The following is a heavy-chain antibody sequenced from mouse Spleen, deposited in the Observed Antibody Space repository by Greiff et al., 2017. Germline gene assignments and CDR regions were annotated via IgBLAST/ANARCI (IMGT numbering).Heavy chain of an antibody. V-gene: IGHV5-12*02. Sequence: DVKLVESGGGLGQPGGSLKLSCATSGFTFSDYYMYWVRQTPEKRLEWVAYISNGGGSTYYPDTVKGRFTISRDNAKNTLYLQMSRLKSEDTAMYYCARHWGNPYAMDYWGQGTSVTVSS. D-gene: IGHD2-1*01. J-gene: IGHJ4*01. CDR3: ARHWGNPYAMDY. CDR1: GFTFSDYY. CDR2: ISNGGGST.